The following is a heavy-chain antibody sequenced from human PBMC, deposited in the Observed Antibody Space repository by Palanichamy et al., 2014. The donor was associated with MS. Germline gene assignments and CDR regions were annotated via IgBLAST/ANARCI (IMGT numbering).Heavy chain of an antibody. Sequence: QVQLVESGGGVVQPGGSLTLSCVASGFTFSAYGMHWVRQAPGKGLEWVTFIRYHGNNIYYVDSVKGRFTLSRDNSKNTLYLQMNSLRPEDTAVYYCAKDLGGYNYGGPADYWGQGILVTVSS. J-gene: IGHJ4*02. CDR1: GFTFSAYG. CDR2: IRYHGNNI. V-gene: IGHV3-30*02. D-gene: IGHD5-18*01. CDR3: AKDLGGYNYGGPADY.